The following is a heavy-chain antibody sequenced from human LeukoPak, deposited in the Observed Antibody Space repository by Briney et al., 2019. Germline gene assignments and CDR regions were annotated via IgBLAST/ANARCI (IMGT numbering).Heavy chain of an antibody. CDR3: ARGWYFDY. CDR2: ISSSSSTI. J-gene: IGHJ4*02. CDR1: GFTFSSYS. Sequence: PGGSLTLSCAASGFTFSSYSMNWVRQAPGKGLEWVSYISSSSSTIYYADSVKGRFTISRDNAKNSLYLQMNSPRAEDTAVYYCARGWYFDYWGQGTLVTVSS. V-gene: IGHV3-48*01. D-gene: IGHD2-15*01.